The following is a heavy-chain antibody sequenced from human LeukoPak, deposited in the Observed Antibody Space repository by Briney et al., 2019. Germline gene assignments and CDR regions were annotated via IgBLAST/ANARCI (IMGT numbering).Heavy chain of an antibody. CDR2: IKSKTDGGTT. Sequence: PGGSLRLSCAAPGFTFSNAWMSWVRQAPGKRLERVGRIKSKTDGGTTDYAAPVKGRFTISRDDSKNTLYLQMNSLKTEDTAVYYCTTYRFPPRATTLDYWGQGTLVTVSS. CDR3: TTYRFPPRATTLDY. D-gene: IGHD1-26*01. CDR1: GFTFSNAW. V-gene: IGHV3-15*01. J-gene: IGHJ4*02.